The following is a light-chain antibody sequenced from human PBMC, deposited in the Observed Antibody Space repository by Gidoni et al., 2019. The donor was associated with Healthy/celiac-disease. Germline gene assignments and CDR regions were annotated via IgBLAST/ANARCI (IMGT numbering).Light chain of an antibody. V-gene: IGKV3-20*01. Sequence: EIVLTQSPGTLSLSPGERATLSCRASQRVSSSYLAWYQQKPGQAPRLLIYGASSRATGIPDRFSGSGSGTDFTLIISRLEPEDFAVYYCQQYGSSPRITFGQGTRLEIK. CDR2: GAS. CDR3: QQYGSSPRIT. J-gene: IGKJ5*01. CDR1: QRVSSSY.